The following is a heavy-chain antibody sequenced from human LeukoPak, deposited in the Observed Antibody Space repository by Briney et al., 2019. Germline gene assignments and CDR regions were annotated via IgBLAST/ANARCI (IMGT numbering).Heavy chain of an antibody. J-gene: IGHJ5*02. CDR2: IYYSGST. V-gene: IGHV4-59*01. CDR1: GGSISSYY. CDR3: ARGGYSYGSWWFDP. D-gene: IGHD5-18*01. Sequence: KPSETLSLTCTVSGGSISSYYWSWIRQPPGKGLEWIGYIYYSGSTNYNPSLKSRVTISVDTSKNQFSLKLSSVTAADTAVYYCARGGYSYGSWWFDPWGQGTLVTVSS.